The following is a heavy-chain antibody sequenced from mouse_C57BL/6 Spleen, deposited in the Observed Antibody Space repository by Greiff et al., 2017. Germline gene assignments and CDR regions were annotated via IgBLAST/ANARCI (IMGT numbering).Heavy chain of an antibody. J-gene: IGHJ4*01. D-gene: IGHD3-2*02. V-gene: IGHV1-69*01. CDR1: GYTFTSYW. CDR2: IDPSDSYT. CDR3: ATAQATMDY. Sequence: QVQLQQPGAELVMPGASVKLSCKASGYTFTSYWMHWVKQRPGQGLEWIGEIDPSDSYTNYNQKFKGKSTLTVDKSSSTAYMQRSSLTSEDSAVYYCATAQATMDYWGQGTSVTVSS.